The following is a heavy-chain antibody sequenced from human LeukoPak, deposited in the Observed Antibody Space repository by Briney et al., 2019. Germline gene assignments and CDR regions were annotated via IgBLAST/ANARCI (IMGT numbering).Heavy chain of an antibody. CDR1: GFTFSSYG. CDR2: IWYDGSNK. D-gene: IGHD4-11*01. CDR3: ARDDLPLQGFDY. V-gene: IGHV3-33*01. Sequence: GGSLRLSCAASGFTFSSYGMHWVRQAPGKGLEWVAVIWYDGSNKYYADSVKGRFTISRDNSKNTLYLQMNSLRAEDTAVYYCARDDLPLQGFDYWGQGTLVTVSS. J-gene: IGHJ4*02.